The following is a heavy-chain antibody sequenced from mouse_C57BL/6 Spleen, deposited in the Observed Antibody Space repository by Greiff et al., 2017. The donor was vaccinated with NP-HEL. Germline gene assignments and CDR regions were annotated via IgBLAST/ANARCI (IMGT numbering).Heavy chain of an antibody. J-gene: IGHJ4*01. Sequence: VQLQQSGPELVKPGASVKISCKASGYSFTGYYMNWVKQSPEKSLEWIGEINPSTGGTTYNQKFKAKATLTVDKSSSTAYMQLKSLTSEDSAVYYCARKIYYGYDSAMDYWGQGTSVTVSS. CDR3: ARKIYYGYDSAMDY. D-gene: IGHD2-2*01. V-gene: IGHV1-42*01. CDR2: INPSTGGT. CDR1: GYSFTGYY.